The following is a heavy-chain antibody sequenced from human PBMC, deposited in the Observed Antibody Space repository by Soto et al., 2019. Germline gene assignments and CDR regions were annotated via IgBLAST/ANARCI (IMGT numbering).Heavy chain of an antibody. CDR3: ARLDPPKLKGYNTINYYYYYMDV. D-gene: IGHD3-3*01. J-gene: IGHJ6*03. Sequence: SETLSLTCAVYGGSFSGYYWSWIRQPPGKGLEWIGEINHSGSTNYNPSLKSRVTISVDTSKNQFSLKLSSVTAADTAVYYCARLDPPKLKGYNTINYYYYYMDVWGKGTTVTVSS. CDR1: GGSFSGYY. CDR2: INHSGST. V-gene: IGHV4-34*01.